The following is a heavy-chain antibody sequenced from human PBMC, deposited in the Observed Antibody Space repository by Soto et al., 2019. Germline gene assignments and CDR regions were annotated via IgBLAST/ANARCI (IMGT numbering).Heavy chain of an antibody. CDR2: ISSSGSTI. J-gene: IGHJ4*02. Sequence: GGSLRLSCAAPGFTFSSYEMNWVRQAPGKGLEWVSYISSSGSTIYYADSVKGRFTISRDNAKNSLYLQMNSLRAEDTAVYYCARDMGAYDSSGYYGYWGQGTLVTVSS. V-gene: IGHV3-48*03. D-gene: IGHD3-22*01. CDR3: ARDMGAYDSSGYYGY. CDR1: GFTFSSYE.